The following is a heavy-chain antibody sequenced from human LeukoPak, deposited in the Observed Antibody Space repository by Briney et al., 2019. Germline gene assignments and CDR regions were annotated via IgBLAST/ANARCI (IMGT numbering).Heavy chain of an antibody. V-gene: IGHV1-2*02. CDR1: GYTFTGYY. J-gene: IGHJ4*02. CDR3: ALISSSWYAVDY. Sequence: ASVKVSCKASGYTFTGYYMRWVRQAPGQGLEWMGWINPNSGGTNYAQKFQGRVTMTRDTSISTAYMELSRLRSDDTAVYYCALISSSWYAVDYWGQGTLVTVSS. CDR2: INPNSGGT. D-gene: IGHD6-13*01.